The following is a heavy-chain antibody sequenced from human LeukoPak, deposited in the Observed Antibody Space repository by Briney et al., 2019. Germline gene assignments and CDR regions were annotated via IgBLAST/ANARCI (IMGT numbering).Heavy chain of an antibody. CDR3: ARGPGAITKEAFDI. J-gene: IGHJ3*02. Sequence: SETLSLTCTVSGGSICTFYWSWLRQPAGQGLEWFARIYTGGENNYNPSLKSRVTMSVDTSKNQFSLGLTSVTAADTAVYDCARGPGAITKEAFDIWGQGTMVTVSS. CDR1: GGSICTFY. V-gene: IGHV4-4*07. CDR2: IYTGGEN. D-gene: IGHD5-12*01.